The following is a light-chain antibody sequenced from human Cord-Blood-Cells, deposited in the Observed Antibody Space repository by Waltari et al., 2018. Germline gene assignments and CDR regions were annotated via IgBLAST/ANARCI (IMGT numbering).Light chain of an antibody. CDR2: DVS. V-gene: IGLV2-14*01. J-gene: IGLJ2*01. CDR3: SSYTSSSTLVV. Sequence: QSALTQPASVSGSPGPSITISCTGTSSDVGGYNYVYWYQQHPGKAPKLMIYDVSNRPSGVSNRFSCSKSGNTASLTISGLQAEDEADYYCSSYTSSSTLVVFGGGTKLTVL. CDR1: SSDVGGYNY.